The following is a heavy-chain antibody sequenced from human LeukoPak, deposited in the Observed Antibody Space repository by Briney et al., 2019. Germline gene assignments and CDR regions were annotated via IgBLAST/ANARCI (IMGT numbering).Heavy chain of an antibody. V-gene: IGHV4-59*01. CDR3: ARVDGYFDSSGYYYLGAFDY. J-gene: IGHJ4*02. Sequence: KPSETLSLTSTVSGGSISSYYWSWIWQPPGKGLDWIGNIYYNGNTNYNPSLKSRVTMSVDTSKNQFSLKLRSVTAADTAVYYCARVDGYFDSSGYYYLGAFDYWGQGTLVTVSS. D-gene: IGHD3-22*01. CDR2: IYYNGNT. CDR1: GGSISSYY.